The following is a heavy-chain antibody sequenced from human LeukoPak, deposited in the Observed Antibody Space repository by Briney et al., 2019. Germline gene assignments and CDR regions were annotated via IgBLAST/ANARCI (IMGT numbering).Heavy chain of an antibody. CDR3: ARLAAAGRRDNWFDP. J-gene: IGHJ5*02. CDR2: INTNTGNP. Sequence: EASVKVSCKASGYTFTSYAMNWVRQAPGQGLEWMGWINTNTGNPTYAQGFTGRFVFSLDTSVSTAYLQISSLKAEDTAVYYCARLAAAGRRDNWFDPRGQGTLVTVSS. D-gene: IGHD6-13*01. CDR1: GYTFTSYA. V-gene: IGHV7-4-1*02.